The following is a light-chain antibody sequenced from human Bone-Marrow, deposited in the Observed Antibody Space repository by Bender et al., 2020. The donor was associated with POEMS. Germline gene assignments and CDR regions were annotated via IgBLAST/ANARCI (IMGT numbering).Light chain of an antibody. CDR1: SSNIGTNF. Sequence: HSVLTQPPSASGTPGQRVTISCSGGSSNIGTNFVYWYQHLPGTAPKLLLFGDNQRPSGVPDRFYGPKSGTSASQAISGLRSDDEADYYCAAWDGSLSGPVFGGGTKLTVL. J-gene: IGLJ3*02. CDR3: AAWDGSLSGPV. V-gene: IGLV1-47*01. CDR2: GDN.